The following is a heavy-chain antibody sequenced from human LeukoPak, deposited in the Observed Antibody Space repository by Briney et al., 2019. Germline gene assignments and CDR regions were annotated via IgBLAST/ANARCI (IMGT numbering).Heavy chain of an antibody. D-gene: IGHD6-13*01. CDR2: IYYSGST. J-gene: IGHJ5*02. CDR3: ARVTAAGNWFDP. V-gene: IGHV4-59*01. Sequence: TSETLSLTCTVSGGSISSYYWSWIRQPPGKGLEWIGYIYYSGSTNYNPSLKSRVTISVDTSKNQFSLKLSSVTAADTAVYYCARVTAAGNWFDPWGQGTLVTVSS. CDR1: GGSISSYY.